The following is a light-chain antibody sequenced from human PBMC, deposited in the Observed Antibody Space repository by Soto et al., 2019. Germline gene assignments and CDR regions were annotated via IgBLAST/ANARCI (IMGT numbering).Light chain of an antibody. CDR3: QQYNDWPPLA. V-gene: IGKV3-15*01. Sequence: IIMTQSPATVSVSPGERATLSCRASQSVSSNLAWYQQKPGQAPRLLIYAASTRATGIPARFSGSGSGTEFTLTINSLQSEDFAVYYCQQYNDWPPLAFGQGTRLEIK. CDR1: QSVSSN. J-gene: IGKJ5*01. CDR2: AAS.